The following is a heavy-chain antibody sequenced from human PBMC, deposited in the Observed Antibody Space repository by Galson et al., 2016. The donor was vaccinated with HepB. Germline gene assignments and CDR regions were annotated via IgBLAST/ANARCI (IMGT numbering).Heavy chain of an antibody. CDR1: GFTSSSYE. D-gene: IGHD6-19*01. CDR3: AKPFLSSGLYYFDY. Sequence: SLRLSFAASGFTSSSYEMNWARQAPGKGLQWVSYVSTSGSATTMFYADSVKGRFTISRDNAKNSLYLQMNSLRDDDTAVYYCAKPFLSSGLYYFDYWGRGTLVTVSS. V-gene: IGHV3-48*03. CDR2: VSTSGSATTM. J-gene: IGHJ4*02.